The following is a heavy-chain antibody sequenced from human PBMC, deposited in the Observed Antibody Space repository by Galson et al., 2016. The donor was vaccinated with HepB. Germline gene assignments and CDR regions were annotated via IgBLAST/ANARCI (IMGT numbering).Heavy chain of an antibody. CDR2: ISFDGTNK. V-gene: IGHV3-30*18. CDR1: GFTFTTYG. D-gene: IGHD3-10*01. CDR3: AKVPSMVRGF. Sequence: LRLSCAASGFTFTTYGMHWVRRAPGKGLESVAIISFDGTNKYYADSVKGRFTISRDNSKKTLYLQMNSLRAEDTAVYYCAKVPSMVRGFWGQGTMVTVSS. J-gene: IGHJ3*01.